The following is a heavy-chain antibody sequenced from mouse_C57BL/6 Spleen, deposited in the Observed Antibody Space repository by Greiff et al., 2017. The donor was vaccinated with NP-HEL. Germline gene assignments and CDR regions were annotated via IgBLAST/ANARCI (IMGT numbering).Heavy chain of an antibody. J-gene: IGHJ2*01. CDR2: ISSGSSTI. CDR1: GFTFSDYG. V-gene: IGHV5-17*01. D-gene: IGHD3-3*01. CDR3: AGCGETVRAFYYFDY. Sequence: EVQGVESGGGLVKPGGSLKLSCAASGFTFSDYGMHWVRQAPEKGLEWVAYISSGSSTIYYADTVKGRFTISRDNAKNTLFLQMTSLRSEDTAMYYCAGCGETVRAFYYFDYWGQGTTLTVSS.